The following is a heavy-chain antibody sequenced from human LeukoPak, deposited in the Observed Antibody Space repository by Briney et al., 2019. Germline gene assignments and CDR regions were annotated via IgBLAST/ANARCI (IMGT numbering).Heavy chain of an antibody. CDR3: ARVNSYDSSGYLDLRPYFDY. Sequence: SETLSLTCAVYGGSFSGYYWSWIRQPPGKGLEWIGEINHSGSTNYNASLKSRVTISVDTSKNQFSLKLSSVTAADTAVYYCARVNSYDSSGYLDLRPYFDYWGQGTLVTVSS. V-gene: IGHV4-34*01. CDR1: GGSFSGYY. J-gene: IGHJ4*02. D-gene: IGHD3-22*01. CDR2: INHSGST.